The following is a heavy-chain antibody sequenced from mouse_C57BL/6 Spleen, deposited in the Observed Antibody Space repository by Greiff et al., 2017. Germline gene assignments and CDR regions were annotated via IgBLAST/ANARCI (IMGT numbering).Heavy chain of an antibody. J-gene: IGHJ1*03. CDR1: GFTFSDYG. D-gene: IGHD1-1*01. CDR3: ARPYYGRSLWYFDV. CDR2: ISSGSSTI. Sequence: EVKLMESGGGLVKPGGSLKLSCAASGFTFSDYGMHWVRQAPEKGLEWVAYISSGSSTIYYADTVKGRFTISRDNAKNTLFLQMTSLRSEDTAMYYCARPYYGRSLWYFDVWGTGTTVTVSS. V-gene: IGHV5-17*01.